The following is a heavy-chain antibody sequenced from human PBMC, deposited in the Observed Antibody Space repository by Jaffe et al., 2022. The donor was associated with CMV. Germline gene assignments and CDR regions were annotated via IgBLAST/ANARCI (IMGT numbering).Heavy chain of an antibody. J-gene: IGHJ3*02. CDR1: GYTFTSYY. Sequence: QVQLVQSGAEVKKPGASVKVSCKASGYTFTSYYMHWVRQAPGQGLEWMGIINPSGGSTSYAQKFQGRVTMTRDTSTSTVYMELSSLRSEDTAVYYCARGGGIDILTGYFWAFDIWGQGTMVTVSS. V-gene: IGHV1-46*01. CDR2: INPSGGST. CDR3: ARGGGIDILTGYFWAFDI. D-gene: IGHD3-9*01.